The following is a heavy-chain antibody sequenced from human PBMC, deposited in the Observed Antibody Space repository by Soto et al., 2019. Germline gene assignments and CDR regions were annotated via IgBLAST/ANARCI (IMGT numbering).Heavy chain of an antibody. CDR3: ASNYAYAEGYYWYGIDV. Sequence: EVQLVESGGGLVLPGGSLRLSCAASGFTFSRYWMHWVRQAPGKGLVWVSRISSYGSDTHYADSVKGRFTISRDNANNTVYLQMNCLRAEDTAVYYCASNYAYAEGYYWYGIDVWGQGTTVTVS. J-gene: IGHJ6*02. CDR2: ISSYGSDT. CDR1: GFTFSRYW. D-gene: IGHD3-16*01. V-gene: IGHV3-74*01.